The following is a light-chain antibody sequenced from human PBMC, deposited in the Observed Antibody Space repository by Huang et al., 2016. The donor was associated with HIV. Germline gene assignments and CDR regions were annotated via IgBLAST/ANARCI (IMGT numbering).Light chain of an antibody. CDR2: AAS. CDR1: QSISSY. CDR3: QQSYSTPYT. Sequence: DIQMTQSPSSLSAAVGDRVTISCRATQSISSYLNWYQQRPREAPNLLIYAASALQGGVPSRFSGSGSGTDFTLTISSLQPEDFATYYCQQSYSTPYTFGQGTKLEIK. J-gene: IGKJ2*01. V-gene: IGKV1-39*01.